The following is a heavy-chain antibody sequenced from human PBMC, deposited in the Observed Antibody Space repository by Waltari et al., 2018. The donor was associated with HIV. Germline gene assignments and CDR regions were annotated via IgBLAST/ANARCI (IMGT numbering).Heavy chain of an antibody. D-gene: IGHD3-22*01. Sequence: QVQLVESGGGVVQPGRSLRLSCAAYGFTFNTYAMYWVRQAPVKGLECVSVISYDGIKNCFADFVKCRFTISCDNSKNTFYLQMNILIAEDMAVYYCSSDSSGYYYVVYCMVVWGQWTTFTFSS. V-gene: IGHV3-30*01. J-gene: IGHJ6*02. CDR1: GFTFNTYA. CDR2: ISYDGIKN. CDR3: SSDSSGYYYVVYCMVV.